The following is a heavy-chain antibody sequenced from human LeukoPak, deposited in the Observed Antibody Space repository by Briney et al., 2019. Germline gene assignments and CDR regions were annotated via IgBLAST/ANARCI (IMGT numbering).Heavy chain of an antibody. D-gene: IGHD4-17*01. V-gene: IGHV4-4*07. Sequence: SQTPCLTCTVSSVSIRSDNWSWIWQPAGKGLGRSGGISISGRTTYKTSLQRRVIISVDTCKKQLSLKRSSVTAADTAVYNYLRDPFLYVDNPGGQGTLVTVS. CDR1: SVSIRSDN. CDR3: LRDPFLYVDNP. CDR2: ISISGRT. J-gene: IGHJ4*02.